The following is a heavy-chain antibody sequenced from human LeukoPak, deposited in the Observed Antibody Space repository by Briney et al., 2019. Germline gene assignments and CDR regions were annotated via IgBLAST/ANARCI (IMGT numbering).Heavy chain of an antibody. D-gene: IGHD6-13*01. CDR2: ISGSGGST. V-gene: IGHV3-23*01. CDR1: GFTFSSYA. J-gene: IGHJ5*02. Sequence: GGSLRLSCAASGFTFSSYAMSWVRQAPGKGLEWVSAISGSGGSTYYADSVKGRLTISRDNSKNTLYLQMNSLRAEDTAVYYCAKAAAAGTTVPYWFDPWGQGTLVTVSS. CDR3: AKAAAAGTTVPYWFDP.